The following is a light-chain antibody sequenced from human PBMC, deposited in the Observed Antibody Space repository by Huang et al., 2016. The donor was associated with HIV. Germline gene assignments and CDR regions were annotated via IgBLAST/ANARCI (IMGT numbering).Light chain of an antibody. CDR3: QQYNTYPWT. CDR2: KAS. Sequence: DIQMTQSPSTLSASVGDRVTITCRASPTISSWLAWYRQKPGKAPKLLIYKASDLESGVPSRFSGSGSGTEFTLTITSLQPDDFGTYYCQQYNTYPWTFGQGTKVEIK. V-gene: IGKV1-5*03. J-gene: IGKJ1*01. CDR1: PTISSW.